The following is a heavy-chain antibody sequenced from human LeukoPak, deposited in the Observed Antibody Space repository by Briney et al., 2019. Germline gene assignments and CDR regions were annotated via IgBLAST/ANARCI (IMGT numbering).Heavy chain of an antibody. J-gene: IGHJ5*02. CDR1: GFTFSSYG. D-gene: IGHD4-11*01. CDR3: ARVLPYDYINRFDR. Sequence: GGSLRLSCAASGFTFSSYGMHWVRQAPGKGLEWVAFIRYDGSNKYYADSVKGRFTISRDNSKNTLYLQMNSLRAEDTAVYYCARVLPYDYINRFDRWGQGTLVTVSS. V-gene: IGHV3-30*02. CDR2: IRYDGSNK.